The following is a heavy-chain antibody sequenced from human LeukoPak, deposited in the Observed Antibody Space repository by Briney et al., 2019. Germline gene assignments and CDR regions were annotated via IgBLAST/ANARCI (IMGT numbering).Heavy chain of an antibody. Sequence: GESLKISCKASGYTFTSYDINWVRQATGQGPEWMGWMNPNSGNTGYAQKFQGRVTMTRNTSISTAYMELSSLRSEDTAVYYCATWDRWEQHDYWGQGTLVTVSS. CDR2: MNPNSGNT. D-gene: IGHD1-26*01. J-gene: IGHJ4*02. V-gene: IGHV1-8*01. CDR3: ATWDRWEQHDY. CDR1: GYTFTSYD.